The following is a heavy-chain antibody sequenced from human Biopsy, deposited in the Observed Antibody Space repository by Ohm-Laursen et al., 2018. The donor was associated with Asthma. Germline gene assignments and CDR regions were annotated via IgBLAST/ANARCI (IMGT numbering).Heavy chain of an antibody. CDR2: ISYDGSNK. D-gene: IGHD5-24*01. V-gene: IGHV3-30-3*01. J-gene: IGHJ4*02. CDR1: GFTFSSYA. CDR3: ARDMNRDGWYFNY. Sequence: SLRLSFSSSGFTFSSYAMHWVRQAPGKGLEWVAVISYDGSNKYYAESVKGRFTISRDNSKNTLYLQMNSLRGDDTAVYYWARDMNRDGWYFNYWGQGTLVTVSS.